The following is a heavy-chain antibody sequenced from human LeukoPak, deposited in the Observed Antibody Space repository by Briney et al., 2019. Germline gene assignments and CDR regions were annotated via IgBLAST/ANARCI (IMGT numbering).Heavy chain of an antibody. CDR1: GGSISSYY. V-gene: IGHV4-59*08. CDR2: IYYSGST. Sequence: SETLSLTCTVSGGSISSYYWSWIRQPPGKGLEWIGYIYYSGSTNYNPSLKSRVTISVDTSKNQFSLKLSSVTAADTAVYYCARPIRYFDWVRGRDWFDPWGQGTLVTVSS. J-gene: IGHJ5*02. CDR3: ARPIRYFDWVRGRDWFDP. D-gene: IGHD3-9*01.